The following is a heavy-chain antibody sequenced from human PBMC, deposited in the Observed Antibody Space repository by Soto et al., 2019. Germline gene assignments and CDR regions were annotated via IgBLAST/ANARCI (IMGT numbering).Heavy chain of an antibody. J-gene: IGHJ6*02. Sequence: SDTLCLTCAVYGVSFSGYYWSWIRQPPGKGLEWIGEINHSGSTNYNPSLKSRVTISVDTSKNQFSLKLSSVTAADTAVYYCARGQVRVYYYYGMDVWGQGTTVTVSS. CDR2: INHSGST. CDR1: GVSFSGYY. V-gene: IGHV4-34*01. CDR3: ARGQVRVYYYYGMDV.